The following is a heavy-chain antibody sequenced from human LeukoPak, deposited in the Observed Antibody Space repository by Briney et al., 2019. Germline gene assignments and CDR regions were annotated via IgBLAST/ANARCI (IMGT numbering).Heavy chain of an antibody. CDR2: IWYDGSNK. CDR3: ARQDYDILTGYRYYYYGMVV. Sequence: PGRSLRLSCAASGFTFSSYGMHWVRQAPGKGLEWVAVIWYDGSNKYYADSVKGRFTISRDNSKNTLYLQMNSLRAEDTAVYYCARQDYDILTGYRYYYYGMVVWGQGATVTVSS. CDR1: GFTFSSYG. J-gene: IGHJ6*02. V-gene: IGHV3-33*01. D-gene: IGHD3-9*01.